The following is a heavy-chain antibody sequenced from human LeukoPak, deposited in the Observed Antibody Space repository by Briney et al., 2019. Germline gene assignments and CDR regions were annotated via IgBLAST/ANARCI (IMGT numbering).Heavy chain of an antibody. CDR3: AVERKATILRDYYYYMDV. D-gene: IGHD5-24*01. CDR2: IIPIFGTA. J-gene: IGHJ6*03. CDR1: GGTFSSYA. V-gene: IGHV1-69*05. Sequence: ASVKVSCKASGGTFSSYAISWVRQAPGQGLEWMGGIIPIFGTANYAQKFQGRVTITTDESTSTAYIELSSLRSEDTAVYYCAVERKATILRDYYYYMDVWGKGTTVTVSS.